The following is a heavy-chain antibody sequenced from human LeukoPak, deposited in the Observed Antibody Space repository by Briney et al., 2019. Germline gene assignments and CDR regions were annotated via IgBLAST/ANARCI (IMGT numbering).Heavy chain of an antibody. D-gene: IGHD4-23*01. CDR3: ARGRLTTVVTPDY. CDR2: IYPGDSDT. CDR1: GYSFTSYW. Sequence: GESQKISCKGSGYSFTSYWIGWVRQMPGKGLEWMGIIYPGDSDTRYSPSFQGQVTISADKSISTAYLQWSSLKASDTAMYYCARGRLTTVVTPDYWGQGTLVTVSS. V-gene: IGHV5-51*01. J-gene: IGHJ4*02.